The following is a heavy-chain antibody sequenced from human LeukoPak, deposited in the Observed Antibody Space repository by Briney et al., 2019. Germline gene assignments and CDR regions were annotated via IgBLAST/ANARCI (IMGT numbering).Heavy chain of an antibody. Sequence: GGSLRLSCAASGVTFRNYWMTWVRQAPGKGLEWVASIKQDGSEKYYVDSVRGRFTISRDNGENSVFLEMNNLRVHDTAVYYCARVRGYFDYWGQGTRVTVSS. J-gene: IGHJ4*02. V-gene: IGHV3-7*03. CDR2: IKQDGSEK. CDR3: ARVRGYFDY. CDR1: GVTFRNYW.